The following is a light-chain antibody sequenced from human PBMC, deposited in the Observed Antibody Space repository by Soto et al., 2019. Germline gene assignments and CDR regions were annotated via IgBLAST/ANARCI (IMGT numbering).Light chain of an antibody. Sequence: EIVMTHSQDTLAVSPGERAALYGRASQSVSNNYLAWYQQKPGQAPRLLIYGASNRATGIPDRFSGSGSGTDFTLTISRLEPEDFAVYYCQQYGSSGTFGQGTKV. CDR2: GAS. J-gene: IGKJ1*01. V-gene: IGKV3-20*01. CDR1: QSVSNNY. CDR3: QQYGSSGT.